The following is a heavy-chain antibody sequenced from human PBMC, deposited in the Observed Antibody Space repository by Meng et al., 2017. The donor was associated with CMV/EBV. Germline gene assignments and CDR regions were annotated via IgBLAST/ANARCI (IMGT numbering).Heavy chain of an antibody. CDR3: ARDHVDTRERGLFDY. CDR1: GFTFSSYE. J-gene: IGHJ4*01. CDR2: ISSSGSTI. Sequence: GGPLRLSCAAPGFTFSSYEMNWVRQAPGKGLEWVSYISSSGSTIYYADSVKGRFTIARDNAKNSLYLQMNSLRAEDTAVYYCARDHVDTRERGLFDYWGQGTLVTVSS. V-gene: IGHV3-48*03. D-gene: IGHD5-18*01.